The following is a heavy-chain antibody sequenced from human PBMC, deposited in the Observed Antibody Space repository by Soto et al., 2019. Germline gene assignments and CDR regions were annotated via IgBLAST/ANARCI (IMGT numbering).Heavy chain of an antibody. D-gene: IGHD3-22*01. J-gene: IGHJ3*02. CDR3: ARDHFHAYYYDSSGYYGVGI. CDR2: ISSSSSTI. Sequence: EVQLVESGGGLVQPGGSLRLSCAASGFTFSSYSMNWVRQAPGKGLEWVSYISSSSSTIYYADSVKGRFTISRDNAKNSLYLQMNSLRDEDTAVYYCARDHFHAYYYDSSGYYGVGIWGQGTMVTVSS. V-gene: IGHV3-48*02. CDR1: GFTFSSYS.